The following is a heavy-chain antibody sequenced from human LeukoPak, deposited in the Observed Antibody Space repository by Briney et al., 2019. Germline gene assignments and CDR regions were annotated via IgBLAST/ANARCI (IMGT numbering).Heavy chain of an antibody. CDR3: ARAKGGRITIFGVVITRLGAYYMDV. D-gene: IGHD3-3*01. V-gene: IGHV4-39*07. J-gene: IGHJ6*03. CDR2: IYYSGST. CDR1: GGSISSSSYY. Sequence: SETLSLTCTVSGGSISSSSYYWGWIRQPPGKGLGWIGSIYYSGSTYYNPSLKSRVTISVDTSKNQFSLKLSSVTAADTAVYYCARAKGGRITIFGVVITRLGAYYMDVWGKGTTVTVSS.